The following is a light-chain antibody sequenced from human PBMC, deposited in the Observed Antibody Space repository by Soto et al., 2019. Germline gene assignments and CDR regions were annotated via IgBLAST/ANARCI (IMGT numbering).Light chain of an antibody. V-gene: IGLV2-14*01. CDR1: SSDVGGYNY. CDR3: SSYTSSSTGVV. CDR2: EVS. Sequence: QAVVTQPASVSGSPGQSITISCTGTSSDVGGYNYVSWYQQHPGKAPKLMIYEVSNRPSGVSNRFSGSKSGNTASLTISGLQAEDEADYYCSSYTSSSTGVVFGGGTKVTVL. J-gene: IGLJ2*01.